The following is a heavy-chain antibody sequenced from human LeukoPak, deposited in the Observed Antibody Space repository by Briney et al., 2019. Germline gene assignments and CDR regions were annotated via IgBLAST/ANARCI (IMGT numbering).Heavy chain of an antibody. V-gene: IGHV3-48*04. CDR1: GFTFSRFT. CDR2: ISSSGSTI. J-gene: IGHJ4*02. CDR3: ARSSAAGSWLVVVAQLYFDY. D-gene: IGHD6-13*01. Sequence: GGSLRLSCAASGFTFSRFTMNWVRQAPGKGLEWVSYISSSGSTIYYADSVKGRFTISRDNAKNSLYLQMNSLRAEDTAVYYCARSSAAGSWLVVVAQLYFDYWCQGTLVTVSS.